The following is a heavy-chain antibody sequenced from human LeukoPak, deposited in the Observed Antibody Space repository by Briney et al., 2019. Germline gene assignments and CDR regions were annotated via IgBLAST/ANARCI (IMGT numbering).Heavy chain of an antibody. CDR2: VYYSGST. Sequence: KPSETLSLTCTVSGGSISSSSYSWGWIRQPPGKGLEWIGSVYYSGSTYYNPSLKSRVTISVDTSKNQFSLKLSSVTAADTAVYYCARDMEGSIVVVPAGFDHWGQGTLVTVSS. CDR3: ARDMEGSIVVVPAGFDH. V-gene: IGHV4-39*02. CDR1: GGSISSSSYS. J-gene: IGHJ4*02. D-gene: IGHD2-2*01.